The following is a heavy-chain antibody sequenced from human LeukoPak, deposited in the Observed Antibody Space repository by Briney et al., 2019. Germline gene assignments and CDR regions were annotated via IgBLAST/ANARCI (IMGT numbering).Heavy chain of an antibody. J-gene: IGHJ5*02. V-gene: IGHV4-4*07. CDR1: GGSISTDY. CDR2: LYTNRRN. CDR3: ARDSGVATSLDR. Sequence: SKTLSLTCSVSGGSISTDYWNWIRQPAGKGLEWIGRLYTNRRNDYNPSLKSRVTISVDKSKNQFSLNLISVTAADTAVYYCARDSGVATSLDRWGQGILVTVSS. D-gene: IGHD5-12*01.